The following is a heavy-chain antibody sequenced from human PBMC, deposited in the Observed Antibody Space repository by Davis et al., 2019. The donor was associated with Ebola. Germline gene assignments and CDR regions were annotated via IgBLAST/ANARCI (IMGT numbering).Heavy chain of an antibody. D-gene: IGHD3-16*01. V-gene: IGHV3-74*01. CDR2: ITSDGSFT. CDR1: GFSFRTNW. CDR3: ATDPYGGNPQSADY. J-gene: IGHJ4*02. Sequence: GESLKISCAASGFSFRTNWMQWVRQAPGKGLVWVSRITSDGSFTSYGDSVKGRFTISRDNAKNTLYLQMTSLRADDTAVYYCATDPYGGNPQSADYWGQGSLVTVSS.